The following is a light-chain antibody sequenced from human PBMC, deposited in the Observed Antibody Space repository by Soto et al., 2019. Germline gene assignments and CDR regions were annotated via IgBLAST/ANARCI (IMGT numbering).Light chain of an antibody. J-gene: IGLJ2*01. Sequence: QSVLTQPPSVSGAPGQRVTISCTGSSSNIGAGYDVHWYQQLPGTAPKLLIYGNSNRPSGVPDRFSGSKSGTSASLAITGLQAEDEADYYCQSYDSILVVVFGGGTKVTVL. CDR3: QSYDSILVVV. CDR2: GNS. CDR1: SSNIGAGYD. V-gene: IGLV1-40*01.